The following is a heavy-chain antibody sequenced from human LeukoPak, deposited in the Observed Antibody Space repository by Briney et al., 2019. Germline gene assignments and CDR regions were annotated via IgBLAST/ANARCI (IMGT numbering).Heavy chain of an antibody. Sequence: ASVKVSCKASGYTFTSYGISWVRQAPGQGLEWMGWISAYNGNTNYAQKLQGRVTMTTDTSTSTAYMELRSLRSDDTAVYYCARYIVVVPDANDWFDPWGQGTLVTVSS. CDR2: ISAYNGNT. V-gene: IGHV1-18*01. CDR3: ARYIVVVPDANDWFDP. J-gene: IGHJ5*02. D-gene: IGHD2-2*01. CDR1: GYTFTSYG.